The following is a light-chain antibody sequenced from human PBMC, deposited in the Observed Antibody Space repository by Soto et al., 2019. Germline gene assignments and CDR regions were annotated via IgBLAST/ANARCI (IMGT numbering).Light chain of an antibody. CDR1: QSVSSSY. CDR3: QQYGSSPL. Sequence: EIVLTQSPGTLSLSPGERATLSCRASQSVSSSYLAWYQQKPGQAPRLLIYGASSRATGIPDRFSGSGSVTDFTLTISRLEPDEFAVYYCQQYGSSPLFGRGTKVDIK. CDR2: GAS. J-gene: IGKJ3*01. V-gene: IGKV3-20*01.